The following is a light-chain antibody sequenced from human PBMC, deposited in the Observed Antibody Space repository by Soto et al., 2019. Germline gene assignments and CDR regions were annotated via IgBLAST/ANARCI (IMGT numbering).Light chain of an antibody. J-gene: IGKJ4*01. CDR3: QQYYSPPLT. CDR1: QSVLHSSNNKNY. V-gene: IGKV4-1*01. CDR2: WAS. Sequence: DIVMTQSPDSLAVSLGERATINCKSNQSVLHSSNNKNYLAWYQQKPGQPPKLLIYWASTRESGVPDRFSGSGSGTDFTLTISSLQAEDVAVYYCQQYYSPPLTFGGGTKVEIK.